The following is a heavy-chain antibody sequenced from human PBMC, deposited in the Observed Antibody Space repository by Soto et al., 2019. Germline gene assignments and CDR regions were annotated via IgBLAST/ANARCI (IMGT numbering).Heavy chain of an antibody. CDR3: ARVGGYKSVGYSHLWGS. D-gene: IGHD6-25*01. V-gene: IGHV4-39*01. Sequence: QVQMQESRPGLVKPSETLSLTCSVSDESISSGSYYWGWIRQPPGKGLEWIGDIYHSGGTFYNSSLKRRATISVDTFKNQFSLKVTSVTAPDTAVYYCARVGGYKSVGYSHLWGSWGQGILVTVSS. CDR1: DESISSGSYY. CDR2: IYHSGGT. J-gene: IGHJ5*02.